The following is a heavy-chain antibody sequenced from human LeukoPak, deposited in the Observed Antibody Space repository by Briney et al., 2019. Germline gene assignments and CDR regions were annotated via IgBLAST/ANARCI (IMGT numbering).Heavy chain of an antibody. D-gene: IGHD6-13*01. CDR3: ARDDSSYFDY. V-gene: IGHV1-46*01. J-gene: IGHJ4*02. Sequence: ASVKVSCKASGYTFTSYYMHWVRQAPGQGLEWMGIINPSGGSTSYAQKFQGRVTMTRDASTSTVYMELSRLRSDDTAVYYCARDDSSYFDYWGQGTLVTVSS. CDR2: INPSGGST. CDR1: GYTFTSYY.